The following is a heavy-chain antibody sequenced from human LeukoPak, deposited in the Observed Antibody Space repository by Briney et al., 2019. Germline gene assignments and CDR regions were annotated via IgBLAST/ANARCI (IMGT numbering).Heavy chain of an antibody. D-gene: IGHD6-13*01. V-gene: IGHV3-30*18. Sequence: GRSLRLSCAASGFTLSNYGMHWVRQAPGKGLEWVSVISFDGSAKYYADSVKGRFTISRDNSKNTLYLQMTSLRAEDTAVYYCAKDRVTAAGYYFDYWGQGTLVTVSS. J-gene: IGHJ4*02. CDR2: ISFDGSAK. CDR1: GFTLSNYG. CDR3: AKDRVTAAGYYFDY.